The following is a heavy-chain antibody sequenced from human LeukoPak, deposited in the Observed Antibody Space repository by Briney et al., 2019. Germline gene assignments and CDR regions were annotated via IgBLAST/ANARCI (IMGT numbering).Heavy chain of an antibody. J-gene: IGHJ4*02. CDR1: GGTFSSYA. CDR3: AREINWVSDSSGYSPYYFDF. D-gene: IGHD3-22*01. V-gene: IGHV1-69*05. CDR2: IIPLFGTP. Sequence: GSSVKVSCKASGGTFSSYAISWVRQAPGQGLEWLGGIIPLFGTPRYAQKFQGRVSISTDESTSTAYMDLSSLRSEDTAVYYCAREINWVSDSSGYSPYYFDFWGQGTLVTVSS.